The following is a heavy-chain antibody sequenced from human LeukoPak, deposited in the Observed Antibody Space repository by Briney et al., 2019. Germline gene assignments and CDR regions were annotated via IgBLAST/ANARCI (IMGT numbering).Heavy chain of an antibody. J-gene: IGHJ4*02. V-gene: IGHV1-8*01. Sequence: ASVKVSCKASGYTFTSYDINWVRQATGQGLEWMGWMNPNSGNTGYAQKFQGRVTMTRNTSISTAYMELSSLRSEDTAVYYCARGRRGQRTPGYCSGGSCLNYWDQGTLVTVSS. CDR2: MNPNSGNT. CDR1: GYTFTSYD. CDR3: ARGRRGQRTPGYCSGGSCLNY. D-gene: IGHD2-15*01.